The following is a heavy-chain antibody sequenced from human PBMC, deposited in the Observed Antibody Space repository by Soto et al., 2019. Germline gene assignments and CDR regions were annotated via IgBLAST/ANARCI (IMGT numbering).Heavy chain of an antibody. CDR1: GGSFNNYA. D-gene: IGHD1-26*01. J-gene: IGHJ4*02. Sequence: QVQLVPSGAEVKKPGSSVKVSCKASGGSFNNYAISWVRQAPGPGLEWMGGIIPVFGTPNYAQKFQGRLTIIAGEYTTTAYMELSSLRSEDTALYYCATRSSGSFHFDYWGQGTLVSVSS. CDR3: ATRSSGSFHFDY. V-gene: IGHV1-69*01. CDR2: IIPVFGTP.